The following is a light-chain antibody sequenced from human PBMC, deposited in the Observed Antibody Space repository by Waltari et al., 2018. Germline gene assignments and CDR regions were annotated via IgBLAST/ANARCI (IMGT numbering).Light chain of an antibody. J-gene: IGLJ2*01. CDR3: QSYDSSLSGHVV. CDR2: GNS. Sequence: QSVLTQPPSVSGAPGQRVTISCTGSSSNIGAGYDVHWYPQLPGTAPKLLIYGNSKRPAGVPDRFSGSKSGTSASLAITGLQAEDEADYYCQSYDSSLSGHVVFGGGTKLTVL. V-gene: IGLV1-40*01. CDR1: SSNIGAGYD.